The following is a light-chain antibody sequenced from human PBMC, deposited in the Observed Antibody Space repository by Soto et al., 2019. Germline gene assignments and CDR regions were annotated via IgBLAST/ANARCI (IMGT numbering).Light chain of an antibody. Sequence: QSALTQPASVSGSPGQSITISCTGTSSDFGGYNYVSWYQHHPRKAPKLIVYDVSNRPSGVSNRFSGSKSGYTASLTISGLQPEDEADYYCSSYTGHNPLWVFGGGTKVTVL. CDR1: SSDFGGYNY. CDR2: DVS. CDR3: SSYTGHNPLWV. J-gene: IGLJ3*02. V-gene: IGLV2-14*01.